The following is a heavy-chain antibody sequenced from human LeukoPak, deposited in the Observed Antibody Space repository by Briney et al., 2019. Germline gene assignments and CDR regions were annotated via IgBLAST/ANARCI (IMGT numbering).Heavy chain of an antibody. J-gene: IGHJ4*02. D-gene: IGHD6-19*01. CDR2: INAGNGNT. Sequence: ASVKVSCKASGGTFSSYAISWVRQAPGQRLEWMGWINAGNGNTKYSQKFQGRVTITRDTSASTAYMELSSLRSEDTAVYYCARDGQAVAGTGDYWGQGTLVTVSS. CDR1: GGTFSSYA. CDR3: ARDGQAVAGTGDY. V-gene: IGHV1-3*01.